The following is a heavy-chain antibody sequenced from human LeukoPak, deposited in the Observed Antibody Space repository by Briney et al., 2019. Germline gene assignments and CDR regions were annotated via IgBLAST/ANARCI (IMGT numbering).Heavy chain of an antibody. CDR2: IYYSGSS. Sequence: SETLSLTCTVSGGSISSHYWSWIRQPPGKGLEWIGYIYYSGSSKYNPSLKSRVTISVDTSKNQFSQKLSSVTAADTAVYYCARLYDSSGYTNWLDPWGQGTLVTVSS. CDR1: GGSISSHY. V-gene: IGHV4-59*11. J-gene: IGHJ5*02. CDR3: ARLYDSSGYTNWLDP. D-gene: IGHD3-22*01.